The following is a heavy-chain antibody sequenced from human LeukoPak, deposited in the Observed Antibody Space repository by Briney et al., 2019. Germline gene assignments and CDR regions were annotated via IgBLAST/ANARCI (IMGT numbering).Heavy chain of an antibody. V-gene: IGHV3-33*01. D-gene: IGHD2-8*01. CDR1: GFTFSNYA. CDR3: ARTMANFDL. J-gene: IGHJ4*02. CDR2: IWYDGSNK. Sequence: PGRSLRLSCAASGFTFSNYAMHWVRQAPGKGLEWVAVIWYDGSNKYYADSVRGRFTISRDNSKNTLYLQMNSLRAEDTAVYYCARTMANFDLWGQGTLVTVSS.